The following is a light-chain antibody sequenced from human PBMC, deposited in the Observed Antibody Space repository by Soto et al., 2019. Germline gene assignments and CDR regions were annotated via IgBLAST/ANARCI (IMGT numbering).Light chain of an antibody. J-gene: IGKJ1*01. CDR3: QQYNNWWT. Sequence: EIVMTQSPATLSVSPGERATLSCRASQSISNNLAWYHQRPGQAPRLLIYGASTRATGIPARFSGSGSGTEFTLNLSSLQSEDFAVYYCQQYNNWWTFGQGTRVEIK. CDR2: GAS. CDR1: QSISNN. V-gene: IGKV3-15*01.